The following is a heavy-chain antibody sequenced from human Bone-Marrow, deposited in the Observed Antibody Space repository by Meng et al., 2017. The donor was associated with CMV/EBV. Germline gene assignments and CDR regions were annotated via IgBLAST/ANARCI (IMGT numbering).Heavy chain of an antibody. V-gene: IGHV1-2*02. CDR3: ARRTEPYSGSYRGAFDI. Sequence: ASVKVSCKASGYSFTGYHIHWVRQTPGQGLEWLGWINPDNGGTHSAQKFHSRVTMTRDTSLNTAYMELDWLKSDDTAVYYCARRTEPYSGSYRGAFDIWGQGTMVTVSS. D-gene: IGHD1-26*01. CDR2: INPDNGGT. CDR1: GYSFTGYH. J-gene: IGHJ3*02.